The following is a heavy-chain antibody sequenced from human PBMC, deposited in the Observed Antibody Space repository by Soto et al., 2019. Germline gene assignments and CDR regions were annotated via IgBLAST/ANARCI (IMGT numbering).Heavy chain of an antibody. CDR2: IRSKAYGGTT. CDR1: GFTFGDYA. D-gene: IGHD2-2*01. J-gene: IGHJ4*02. CDR3: TRDIDNIVVVPAALDY. Sequence: GGSLRLSCTASGFTFGDYAMSWFRQAPGKGLEWVGFIRSKAYGGTTEYAASVKGRLTISREDSKSIAYLQMNSLKTEDTAVYYCTRDIDNIVVVPAALDYWGQGTLVTVSS. V-gene: IGHV3-49*03.